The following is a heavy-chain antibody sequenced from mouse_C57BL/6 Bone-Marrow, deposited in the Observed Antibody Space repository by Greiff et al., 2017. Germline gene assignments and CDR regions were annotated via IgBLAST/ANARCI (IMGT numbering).Heavy chain of an antibody. CDR1: GYTFNSYW. CDR2: IDPSESYT. CDR3: ARDDYYGSSNYAMDY. Sequence: VQLQQPGAELVKPGASVKLSCKASGYTFNSYWMQWVKQRPGQGLEWIGEIDPSESYTNYNQKFKGKATLAVDTSSSTAYMQLSSLTSEDSAVYYCARDDYYGSSNYAMDYWGQGTSVTVSS. J-gene: IGHJ4*01. D-gene: IGHD1-1*01. V-gene: IGHV1-50*01.